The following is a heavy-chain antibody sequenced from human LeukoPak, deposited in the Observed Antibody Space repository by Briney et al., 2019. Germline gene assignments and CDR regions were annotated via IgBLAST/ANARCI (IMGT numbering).Heavy chain of an antibody. Sequence: SETLSLTCTVSDDSITIYYWTWIRQPPGKGLEWIGYIDHTGITNYNPSLNSRVTISRDTSKNHFSLELTSATAADTAVYYCARGVARSSKFHFSYYFDYWGQGTLVTVSS. CDR1: DDSITIYY. CDR2: IDHTGIT. D-gene: IGHD6-6*01. V-gene: IGHV4-59*01. J-gene: IGHJ4*02. CDR3: ARGVARSSKFHFSYYFDY.